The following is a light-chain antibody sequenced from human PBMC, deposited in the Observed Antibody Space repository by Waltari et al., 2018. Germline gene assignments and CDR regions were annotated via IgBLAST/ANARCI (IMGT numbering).Light chain of an antibody. CDR1: SSDVGGHDY. CDR2: DVT. CDR3: CSYAVSYTLV. V-gene: IGLV2-11*01. J-gene: IGLJ2*01. Sequence: QSALTQPRPVSESSGQSVTITCTGTSSDVGGHDYVSWYQHHPGKAPKLLIYDVTKRPSGVPDRFSGSKSGNTASLTISGLQAEDEADYYCCSYAVSYTLVFGGGTKLTVL.